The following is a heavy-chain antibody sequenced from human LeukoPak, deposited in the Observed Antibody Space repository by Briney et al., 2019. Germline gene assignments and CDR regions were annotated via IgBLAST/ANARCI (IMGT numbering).Heavy chain of an antibody. CDR1: RYTFSSFG. CDR2: ISYDGSNK. Sequence: PGRSLRLSCAASRYTFSSFGTHCVRQAPGKGLEWVAVISYDGSNKYYADSVKGRFTISRDNSKNTLYLQMNSLRAEDTAVYYCAKVHSSGYSVYFDYWGQGTLVTVSS. V-gene: IGHV3-30*18. J-gene: IGHJ4*02. D-gene: IGHD3-22*01. CDR3: AKVHSSGYSVYFDY.